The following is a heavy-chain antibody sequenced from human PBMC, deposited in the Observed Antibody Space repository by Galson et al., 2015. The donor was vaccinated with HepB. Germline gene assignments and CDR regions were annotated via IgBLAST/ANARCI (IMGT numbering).Heavy chain of an antibody. V-gene: IGHV1-2*02. CDR3: ARLPNLRGNDY. D-gene: IGHD3-10*01. J-gene: IGHJ4*02. Sequence: SVKVSCKASGYTFTDYYVHWVRQAPGQGLEWMGWINPNSGGTNYAQKFQGRVTMTRDTSISTAYMELSRLRSDDTAVYYCARLPNLRGNDYWGQGALVIVSS. CDR1: GYTFTDYY. CDR2: INPNSGGT.